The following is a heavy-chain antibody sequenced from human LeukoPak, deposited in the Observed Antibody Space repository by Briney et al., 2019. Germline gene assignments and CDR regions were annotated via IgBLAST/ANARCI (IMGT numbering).Heavy chain of an antibody. CDR2: IYHSGST. V-gene: IGHV4-38-2*02. D-gene: IGHD3-10*01. Sequence: SETLSLTCTVSGYSISSGYYWGWIRQPPGKGLEWIGSIYHSGSTNYNPSLKSRVTISVDTSKNQFSLKLSSVTAADTAVYYCARSGRSHFDYWGQGTLVTVSS. CDR1: GYSISSGYY. CDR3: ARSGRSHFDY. J-gene: IGHJ4*02.